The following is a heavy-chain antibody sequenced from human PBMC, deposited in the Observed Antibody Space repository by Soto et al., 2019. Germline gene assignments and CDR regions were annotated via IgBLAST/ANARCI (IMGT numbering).Heavy chain of an antibody. J-gene: IGHJ3*01. CDR3: ARGNALDV. D-gene: IGHD3-10*01. CDR1: GDSVSSDITS. V-gene: IGHV6-1*01. Sequence: SQTLSLTCAISGDSVSSDITSWNWIRQSPSRGLEWLGRTYYRSKWFHDYAASVKSRLTINPDTSKNQFSLELNSMTPEDTAVYYCARGNALDVWGQGTMVTVSS. CDR2: TYYRSKWFH.